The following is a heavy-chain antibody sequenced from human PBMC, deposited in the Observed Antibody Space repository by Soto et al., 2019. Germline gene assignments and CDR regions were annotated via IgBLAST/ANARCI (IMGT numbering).Heavy chain of an antibody. J-gene: IGHJ4*02. CDR1: GFTFSSYG. V-gene: IGHV3-33*01. CDR2: IWSDGSNK. CDR3: APDRGSSPFDY. Sequence: QVQLVESGGGVVQPGRSLRLSCAASGFTFSSYGMHWVRQAPGKGLEWVAVIWSDGSNKYYADSVKGRFTISKDNSKNALYLQMNSLRAEDTAVYDCAPDRGSSPFDYWGQGTLVTVSS.